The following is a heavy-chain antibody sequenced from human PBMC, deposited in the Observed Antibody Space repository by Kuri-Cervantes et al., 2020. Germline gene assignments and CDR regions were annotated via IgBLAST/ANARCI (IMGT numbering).Heavy chain of an antibody. CDR2: TYYRSKWYN. J-gene: IGHJ5*02. D-gene: IGHD2-15*01. CDR1: GDSVSSNSAA. Sequence: SQTLSLTCAISGDSVSSNSAAWNWIRQSPSRGLEWLGRTYYRSKWYNDYAVSVKSRITINPDTSKNQFSLKLTSVTAADTAVYYCARAKTGGYCSGGSRYLNWFDPWGQGTLVTVSS. V-gene: IGHV6-1*01. CDR3: ARAKTGGYCSGGSRYLNWFDP.